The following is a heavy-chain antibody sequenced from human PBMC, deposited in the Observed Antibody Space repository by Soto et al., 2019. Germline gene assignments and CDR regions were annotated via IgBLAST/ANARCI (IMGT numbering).Heavy chain of an antibody. CDR2: ISSSSSYT. Sequence: GGSLRLSCAASGVTFSDYYMSWIRQAPGKGLEWVSYISSSSSYTNYADSVKGRFTISRDNAKNSLYLQMNSLRAEDTAVYYCAREGIAAALDYWGQGTLVTVSS. D-gene: IGHD6-13*01. J-gene: IGHJ4*02. CDR1: GVTFSDYY. CDR3: AREGIAAALDY. V-gene: IGHV3-11*05.